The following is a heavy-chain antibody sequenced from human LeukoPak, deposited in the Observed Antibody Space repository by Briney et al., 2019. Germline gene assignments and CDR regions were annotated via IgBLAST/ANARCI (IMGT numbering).Heavy chain of an antibody. V-gene: IGHV3-66*01. CDR3: ARGGLLPGALKNYYYGMDV. Sequence: GGSLRLSCAASGFTVSSNYMSWVRQAPGKGLEWVSVIYSGGSTYYADSVKGRFTISRDNSKNTLYLQMNSLRAEDTAVYYCARGGLLPGALKNYYYGMDVWGQGTTVTASS. D-gene: IGHD2-15*01. CDR1: GFTVSSNY. J-gene: IGHJ6*02. CDR2: IYSGGST.